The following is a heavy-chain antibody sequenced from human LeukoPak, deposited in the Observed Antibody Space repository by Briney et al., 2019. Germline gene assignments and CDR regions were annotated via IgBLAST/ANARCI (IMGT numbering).Heavy chain of an antibody. Sequence: SVKVSCKASGGTFNSYAISWVRQAPGRGLEWMGGIIPIFGTANYAQKFQGRVTITADESTSTAYMELSSLRSEDTAVYYCARSRDGYKPGGYLEYFDYWGQGTLVTVSS. CDR3: ARSRDGYKPGGYLEYFDY. CDR2: IIPIFGTA. CDR1: GGTFNSYA. V-gene: IGHV1-69*13. D-gene: IGHD5-24*01. J-gene: IGHJ4*02.